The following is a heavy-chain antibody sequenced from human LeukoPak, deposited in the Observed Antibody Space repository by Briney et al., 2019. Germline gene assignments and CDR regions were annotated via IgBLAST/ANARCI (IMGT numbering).Heavy chain of an antibody. CDR1: GFTFSSYS. V-gene: IGHV3-21*01. D-gene: IGHD1-26*01. J-gene: IGHJ4*02. Sequence: PGGSLRLSCAASGFTFSSYSMNWVRQAPGKGLEWVSSISSSSSYIYYADSVKGRFTISRDNAKNSLYLQMNSLRAEDTAVYYCASGDAGSYYGGLDYWGQGTLVTVSS. CDR2: ISSSSSYI. CDR3: ASGDAGSYYGGLDY.